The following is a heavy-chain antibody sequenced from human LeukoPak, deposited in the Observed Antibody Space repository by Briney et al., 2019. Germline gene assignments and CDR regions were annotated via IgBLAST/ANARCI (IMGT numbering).Heavy chain of an antibody. CDR2: MNPNSGNT. V-gene: IGHV1-8*01. D-gene: IGHD3-22*01. CDR3: ARSRDSSGYYYVPDAFDI. J-gene: IGHJ3*02. Sequence: ASVKVSCKASGYTFTSYDINWVRQATGQGLEWMGWMNPNSGNTGYAQKFQGRVTMTRNTSISTAYMELSSLRSEDTAVYYCARSRDSSGYYYVPDAFDIWGQETMVTVSS. CDR1: GYTFTSYD.